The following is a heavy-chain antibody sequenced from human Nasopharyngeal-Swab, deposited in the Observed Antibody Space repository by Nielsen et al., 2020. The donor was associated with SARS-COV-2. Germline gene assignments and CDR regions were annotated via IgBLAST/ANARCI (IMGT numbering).Heavy chain of an antibody. CDR3: ARHPVQWYSSANYGMDV. V-gene: IGHV4-39*01. CDR2: IYYSRST. D-gene: IGHD6-19*01. J-gene: IGHJ6*02. Sequence: SETLSLTCTVSGGSISSSNYYWGWIRQPPGKGLEWIGSIYYSRSTYYNPSLKSRVTLSVDTSKNHFSLNVISVTAADTAVYYCARHPVQWYSSANYGMDVWGQGTTVTVSS. CDR1: GGSISSSNYY.